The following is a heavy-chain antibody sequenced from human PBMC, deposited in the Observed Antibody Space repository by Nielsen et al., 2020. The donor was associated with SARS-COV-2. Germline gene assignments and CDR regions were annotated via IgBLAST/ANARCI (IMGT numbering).Heavy chain of an antibody. CDR2: IWYDGSNK. Sequence: GESLKISCAASGFTFSSYGMHWVRQAPGKGLEWVAVIWYDGSNKYYADSVKGRFTISRDNSKNTLYLQMNSLRAEDTAVYYCAKATVTTREFDIWGQGTMVTVSS. CDR1: GFTFSSYG. J-gene: IGHJ3*02. D-gene: IGHD4-17*01. CDR3: AKATVTTREFDI. V-gene: IGHV3-30*02.